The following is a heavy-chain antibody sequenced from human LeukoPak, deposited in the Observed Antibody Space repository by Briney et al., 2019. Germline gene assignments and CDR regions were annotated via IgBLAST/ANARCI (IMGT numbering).Heavy chain of an antibody. Sequence: GASVKVSCKASGYTFTSYYMHWVRQAPGQGLEWMGIINPSGGSTSYAQEFQGRVTMTRDTSTSTVYMELSSLRSEDTAVYYCARERTGNSDSSGHYDYWGQGTLVTVSS. CDR2: INPSGGST. V-gene: IGHV1-46*01. D-gene: IGHD3-22*01. CDR3: ARERTGNSDSSGHYDY. J-gene: IGHJ4*02. CDR1: GYTFTSYY.